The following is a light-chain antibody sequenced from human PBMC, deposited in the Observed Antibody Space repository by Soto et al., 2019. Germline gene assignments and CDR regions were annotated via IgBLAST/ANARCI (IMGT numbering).Light chain of an antibody. CDR3: SSYTTSRTQHV. Sequence: SVPTHPASVSWAPGQSITISCTGTSSDVGGYDYVSWYQQHPGKAPKVMIYEVSNRPSGVSNRFSGSKSGNTASLTISGLQAEDEADYFCSSYTTSRTQHVLGTGTKVTV. CDR1: SSDVGGYDY. V-gene: IGLV2-14*01. CDR2: EVS. J-gene: IGLJ1*01.